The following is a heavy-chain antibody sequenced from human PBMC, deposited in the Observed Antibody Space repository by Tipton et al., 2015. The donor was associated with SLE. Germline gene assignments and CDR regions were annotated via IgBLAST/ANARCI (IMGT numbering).Heavy chain of an antibody. D-gene: IGHD3-22*01. CDR2: IYYSGST. CDR1: GGSISSYY. V-gene: IGHV4-39*07. Sequence: TLSLTCTVSGGSISSYYWGWIRQPPGKGLEWIGSIYYSGSTYYNPSLKSRVTISVDTSKNQFSLKLSSVTAADTAVYYCARVEVITWDFDYWGQGTLVTVSS. CDR3: ARVEVITWDFDY. J-gene: IGHJ4*02.